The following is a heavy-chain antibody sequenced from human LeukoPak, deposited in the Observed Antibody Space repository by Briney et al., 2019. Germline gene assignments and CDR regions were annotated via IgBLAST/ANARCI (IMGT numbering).Heavy chain of an antibody. V-gene: IGHV3-23*01. CDR3: AKETSWSIATAGYAFDI. CDR2: TSGSSGST. J-gene: IGHJ3*02. Sequence: GGSLRLSCTASGFTFSNYAISWVRQAPGMGLEWVSTTSGSSGSTHYGDSVKGGFTISRDNSKNTLYLQMNSLRGEDTAVYYCAKETSWSIATAGYAFDIWGQGTMVTVSS. D-gene: IGHD6-6*01. CDR1: GFTFSNYA.